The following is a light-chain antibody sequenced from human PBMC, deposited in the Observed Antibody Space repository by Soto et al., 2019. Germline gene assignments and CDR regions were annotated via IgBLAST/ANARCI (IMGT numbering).Light chain of an antibody. Sequence: KITQSPSTLSASLAPPVTITFAASQSISGSLAWYQQKPGKAPKALIYDASSLESGVPSRFRGSGSGTEFTLTISSLKPDDFATYYCQQYKISWTFGKGIKVDIK. CDR1: QSISGS. V-gene: IGKV1-5*01. CDR3: QQYKISWT. CDR2: DAS. J-gene: IGKJ1*01.